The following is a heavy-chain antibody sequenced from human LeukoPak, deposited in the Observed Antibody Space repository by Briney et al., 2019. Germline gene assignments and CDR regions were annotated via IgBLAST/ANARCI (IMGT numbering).Heavy chain of an antibody. D-gene: IGHD2-8*02. Sequence: PSETLSLTCAVYGENFSTYHYSWIRQSPGKGLEWIGEINHSGSTNYNPSLKSRVTISVDTSRNQFSLRLTSVTAADTAVYYCAREDTGGLDYWGQGILVTVSP. CDR1: GENFSTYH. CDR2: INHSGST. V-gene: IGHV4-34*01. CDR3: AREDTGGLDY. J-gene: IGHJ4*02.